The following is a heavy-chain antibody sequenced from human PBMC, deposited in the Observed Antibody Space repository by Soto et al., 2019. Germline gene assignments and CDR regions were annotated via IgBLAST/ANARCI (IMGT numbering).Heavy chain of an antibody. J-gene: IGHJ3*02. V-gene: IGHV1-18*01. D-gene: IGHD2-15*01. Sequence: QVQLVQSGAEVKKPGASVKVSCKSSGYIFSDYGITWVRQAPGQGLEWMGWISAYNGNTDYAQKFQDRLTLATDTSKSTAYMELRSLRSDDTALYYCARPVASPDHLDIWGQGTMVTVSS. CDR3: ARPVASPDHLDI. CDR2: ISAYNGNT. CDR1: GYIFSDYG.